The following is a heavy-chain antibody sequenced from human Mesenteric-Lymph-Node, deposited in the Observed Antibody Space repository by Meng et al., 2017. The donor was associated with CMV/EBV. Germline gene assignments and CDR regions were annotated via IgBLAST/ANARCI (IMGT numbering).Heavy chain of an antibody. V-gene: IGHV4-38-2*02. Sequence: GSLRLSCTVSGYSISSGYYWGWIRQPPGKGLEWIGSIYHSGSTYYNPSLKSRVTISVDTSKNQFSLKLSSVTAADTAVYYCARDLTRIAAENWFDPWGQGTLVTVSS. CDR3: ARDLTRIAAENWFDP. D-gene: IGHD6-6*01. CDR1: GYSISSGYY. J-gene: IGHJ5*02. CDR2: IYHSGST.